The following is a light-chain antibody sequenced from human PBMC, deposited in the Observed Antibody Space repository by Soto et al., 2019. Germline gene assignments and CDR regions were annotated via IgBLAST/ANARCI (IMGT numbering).Light chain of an antibody. V-gene: IGLV1-51*01. J-gene: IGLJ2*01. CDR1: TSNIGNNY. CDR3: GTWDGSLSAAV. CDR2: DSS. Sequence: QSALTQPPSVSAAPGQRVTISCSGSTSNIGNNYVSWYQQLPGTAPKLLIYDSSKRPSGIPDRFSGSKSGTSATLGITGLQTGDEADYYCGTWDGSLSAAVFGGGTKLTVL.